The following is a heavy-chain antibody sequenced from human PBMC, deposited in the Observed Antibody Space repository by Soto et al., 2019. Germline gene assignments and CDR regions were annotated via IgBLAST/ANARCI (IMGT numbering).Heavy chain of an antibody. CDR2: IYSGGST. Sequence: EVQLVESGGGLIQPGGSLRLSCAASGFTVSSNYMSWVRQAPGKGLEWVSVIYSGGSTYYADSVKGRFTISRDNSKNTLYLHMNSLRAEYTAVYYCARVGGYCSGGSCYPDAFDIWGQGTMVTVSS. V-gene: IGHV3-53*01. CDR1: GFTVSSNY. D-gene: IGHD2-15*01. J-gene: IGHJ3*02. CDR3: ARVGGYCSGGSCYPDAFDI.